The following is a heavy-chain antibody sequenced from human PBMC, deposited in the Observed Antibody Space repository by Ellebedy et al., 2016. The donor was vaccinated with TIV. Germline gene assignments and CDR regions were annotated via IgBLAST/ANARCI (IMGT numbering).Heavy chain of an antibody. V-gene: IGHV3-7*03. Sequence: GGSLRLXXAASGFSFSIEWMIWLRQAPGKGLEWVANIKGDGSDKNYMESVKGRFTISRDNAKNSLYRQMDNLRAEDTAVYYCAREGGRFVYFDYWGPGTVVTVS. CDR3: AREGGRFVYFDY. D-gene: IGHD3-16*01. J-gene: IGHJ4*02. CDR2: IKGDGSDK. CDR1: GFSFSIEW.